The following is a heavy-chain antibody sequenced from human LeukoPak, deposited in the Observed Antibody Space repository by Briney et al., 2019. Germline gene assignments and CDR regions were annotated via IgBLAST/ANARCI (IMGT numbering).Heavy chain of an antibody. J-gene: IGHJ4*02. CDR3: AREEYSSSPAMWY. CDR1: GGSISSGGYS. Sequence: PSQTLSLTCAVSGGSISSGGYSWSWIRQPPGKGLEWIGYIYHSGSTNYNPSLKSRVTISVDTSKNQFSLKLSSVTAADTAVYYCAREEYSSSPAMWYWGQGTLVTVSS. CDR2: IYHSGST. D-gene: IGHD6-6*01. V-gene: IGHV4-30-2*01.